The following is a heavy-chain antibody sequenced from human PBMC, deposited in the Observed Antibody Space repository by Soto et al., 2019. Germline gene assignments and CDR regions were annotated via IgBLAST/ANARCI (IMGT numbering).Heavy chain of an antibody. CDR1: GGSISSGDYY. CDR3: ARDPPLSGMDV. CDR2: IYYSGST. J-gene: IGHJ6*02. Sequence: SETLSLTCTVSGGSISSGDYYWSWIRQPPGKGLEWIGYIYYSGSTYYNPSLKSRVTISVDTSKNQFSLKLNSVTAADTAVYYCARDPPLSGMDVWGQGTTVTVSS. V-gene: IGHV4-30-4*01.